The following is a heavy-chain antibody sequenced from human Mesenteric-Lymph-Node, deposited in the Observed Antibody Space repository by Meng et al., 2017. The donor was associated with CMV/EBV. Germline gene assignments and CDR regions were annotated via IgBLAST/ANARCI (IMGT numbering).Heavy chain of an antibody. CDR3: AADSSLTESHYFDY. J-gene: IGHJ4*02. D-gene: IGHD6-13*01. CDR2: IIPIFGTA. CDR1: GCTFSSYA. V-gene: IGHV1-69*05. Sequence: SVKVSCKASGCTFSSYAISWVRQAPGQGLEWMGGIIPIFGTANYAQKFQGRVTITTDESTSTDYMELSSLRSEDTAVYYCAADSSLTESHYFDYWGQGTLVTVSS.